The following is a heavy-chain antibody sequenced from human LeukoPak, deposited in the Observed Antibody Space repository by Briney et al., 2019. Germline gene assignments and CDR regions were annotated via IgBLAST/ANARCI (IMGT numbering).Heavy chain of an antibody. Sequence: GGSLRLSCVASGFNFNMFWMGWVRQAPGKGLEWVSNINQGGSVKFYVDSVRGRFAISRDNAQNSLYLQMNSLRADDTAVYYCARDRGPVVSPSRSPNTGAFDMWGQGTKVTVSS. CDR2: INQGGSVK. J-gene: IGHJ3*02. V-gene: IGHV3-7*03. D-gene: IGHD1-26*01. CDR3: ARDRGPVVSPSRSPNTGAFDM. CDR1: GFNFNMFW.